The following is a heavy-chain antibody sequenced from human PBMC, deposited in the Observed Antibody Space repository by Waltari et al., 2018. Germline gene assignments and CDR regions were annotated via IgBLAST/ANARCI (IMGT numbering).Heavy chain of an antibody. CDR3: VKRATVITSADWYFDA. CDR1: GFTFSRFT. J-gene: IGHJ2*01. D-gene: IGHD4-17*01. CDR2: MHGNADHPCHT. Sequence: EVQLVESGGRLVQPGGSLRLSCSASGFTFSRFTMYWVRQAPGKGLVIVLAMHGNADHPCHTEYAESVKCRFTISRDDSRNTMYLQMNSLRPEDTAIYYCVKRATVITSADWYFDAWGRGTLVTVSS. V-gene: IGHV3-64D*06.